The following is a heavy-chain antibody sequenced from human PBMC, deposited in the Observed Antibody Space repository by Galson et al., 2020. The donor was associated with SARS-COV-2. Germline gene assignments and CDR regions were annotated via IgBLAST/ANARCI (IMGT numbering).Heavy chain of an antibody. CDR1: GFSLSTTGMC. J-gene: IGHJ6*01. V-gene: IGHV2-70*01. CDR3: ARILVYYYYYGMDV. D-gene: IGHD2-15*01. Sequence: SGPTLVKPTQTLTLTCTFSGFSLSTTGMCVSWIRQPPGKSLEWLALIDSHDDKYYITSLNTRLTISKDTSKNQVVLTMTNMDPVDTATYYCARILVYYYYYGMDVWGQGTTVTVSS. CDR2: IDSHDDK.